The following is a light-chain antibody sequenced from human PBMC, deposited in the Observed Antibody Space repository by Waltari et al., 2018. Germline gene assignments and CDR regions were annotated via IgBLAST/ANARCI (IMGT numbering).Light chain of an antibody. CDR3: GTWDSSLRGGV. CDR1: SPHFGNNY. Sequence: QSVLTQPPSVSAAPGQKVTTSCSRSSPHFGNNYVAWYQQFPGTAPKLLIYDNNKRPSGIPDRFSGSKSGTSATLGITGLQTGDEADYYCGTWDSSLRGGVFGGGTKLTVL. CDR2: DNN. V-gene: IGLV1-51*01. J-gene: IGLJ2*01.